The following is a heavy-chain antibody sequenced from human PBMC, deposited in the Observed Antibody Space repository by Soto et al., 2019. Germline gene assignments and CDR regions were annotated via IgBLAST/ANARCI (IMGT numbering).Heavy chain of an antibody. V-gene: IGHV3-21*06. Sequence: GGSLSLSCAASGFMFSAYTMNWVRQAPGKGLEWLSSISDDSSYIDYADSLRGRFTVSRDNARNSLYLQIDSLGVEDTAVYYCATPYYFNHWGPGXLVTVYS. CDR2: ISDDSSYI. J-gene: IGHJ1*01. CDR1: GFMFSAYT. CDR3: ATPYYFNH. D-gene: IGHD3-16*01.